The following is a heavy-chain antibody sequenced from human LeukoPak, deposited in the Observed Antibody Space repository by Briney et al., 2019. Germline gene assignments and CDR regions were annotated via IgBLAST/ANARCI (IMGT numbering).Heavy chain of an antibody. CDR1: GGSISSGDYY. CDR3: ARVPGGIATQFDL. J-gene: IGHJ2*01. Sequence: SETLSLTCTVSGGSISSGDYYWSWIRQPPGKGLEWIGYIYYSGSTYYNPSLKSRVTISVDTSKNQFSLKLSSVTAADTAVYYCARVPGGIATQFDLWGRGTLVTVSS. V-gene: IGHV4-30-4*01. D-gene: IGHD6-6*01. CDR2: IYYSGST.